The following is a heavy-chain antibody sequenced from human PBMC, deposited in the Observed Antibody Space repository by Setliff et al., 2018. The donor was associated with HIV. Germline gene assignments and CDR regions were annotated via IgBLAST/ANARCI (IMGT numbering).Heavy chain of an antibody. D-gene: IGHD1-20*01. CDR1: GYSISSGYY. CDR2: IYHSGST. CDR3: ASDIPYGITGNGWFDP. Sequence: KPSETLSLTCAVSGYSISSGYYWGWIRQPPGKGLEWIGSIYHSGSTYYNPSLKSRVTISVDTSKNQFSLKLSSVTAADTAVYYCASDIPYGITGNGWFDPWGQGTLVTVSS. J-gene: IGHJ5*02. V-gene: IGHV4-38-2*01.